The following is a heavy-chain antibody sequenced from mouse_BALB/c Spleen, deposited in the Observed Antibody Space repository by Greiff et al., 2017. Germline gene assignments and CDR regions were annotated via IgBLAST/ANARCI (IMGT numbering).Heavy chain of an antibody. D-gene: IGHD3-2*02. J-gene: IGHJ4*01. V-gene: IGHV1-7*01. CDR2: INPSTGYT. CDR1: GYTFTSYW. CDR3: ARSGYRYYAMDY. Sequence: VHLVESGPELAKPGASVKMSCKASGYTFTSYWMHWVKQRPGQGLEWIGYINPSTGYTEYNQKFKDKATLTADKSSSTAYMKLSSLTSEDSAVYYCARSGYRYYAMDYWGQGTSVTVSS.